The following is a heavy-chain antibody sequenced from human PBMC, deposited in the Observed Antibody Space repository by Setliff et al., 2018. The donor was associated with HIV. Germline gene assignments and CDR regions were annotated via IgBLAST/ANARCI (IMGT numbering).Heavy chain of an antibody. CDR3: ARGPLYGYDRGYFDY. CDR1: GYTFSSYA. V-gene: IGHV1-69*10. Sequence: ASVKVSCKTSGYTFSSYAISWVRQAPGQGLEWMGGIIPILGIANYAQKFQGRVTITADESTTTVYMEVRSLKSEDTALYYCARGPLYGYDRGYFDYWGQGTLVTVSS. CDR2: IIPILGIA. J-gene: IGHJ4*02. D-gene: IGHD5-12*01.